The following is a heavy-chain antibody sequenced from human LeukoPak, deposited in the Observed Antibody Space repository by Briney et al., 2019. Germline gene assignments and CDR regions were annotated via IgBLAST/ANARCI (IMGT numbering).Heavy chain of an antibody. J-gene: IGHJ4*02. CDR3: ARDTQYSSSWTEFGY. Sequence: PGGSLRLSCAASGFTFSSYGMHWVRQAPGKGLEWVAVISYDGSNKYYADSVKGRFTISRDNSKNTLYLQMNSLRAEDTAVYYCARDTQYSSSWTEFGYWGQGTLVTVSS. V-gene: IGHV3-30*03. CDR1: GFTFSSYG. CDR2: ISYDGSNK. D-gene: IGHD6-13*01.